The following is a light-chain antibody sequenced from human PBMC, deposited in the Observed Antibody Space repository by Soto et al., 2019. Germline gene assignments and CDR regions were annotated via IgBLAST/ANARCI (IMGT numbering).Light chain of an antibody. V-gene: IGKV3-20*01. CDR1: QSVSSSY. Sequence: EIVLTQSTGTLSLSPGERATLSCRASQSVSSSYLAWYQQKPGQAPRLLIYGASSRATGIPDRFSGSGSGTDFTLTISRLEPEDFALYYCQQYGSSPPYTFGQGTKLEIK. CDR2: GAS. CDR3: QQYGSSPPYT. J-gene: IGKJ2*01.